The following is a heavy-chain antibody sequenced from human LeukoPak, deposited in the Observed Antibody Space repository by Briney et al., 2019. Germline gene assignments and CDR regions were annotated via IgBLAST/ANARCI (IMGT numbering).Heavy chain of an antibody. J-gene: IGHJ4*02. Sequence: ASVKVSCKASGYTFTSYYMHWVRQAPGQGLEWMGIINPSGGSTSYAQKFQGRVTMTRDTSTSTVYMGLSSLRSEDTAVYYCARERESGSHFDYLGQGTLVTGSP. CDR3: ARERESGSHFDY. V-gene: IGHV1-46*01. CDR1: GYTFTSYY. CDR2: INPSGGST. D-gene: IGHD1-26*01.